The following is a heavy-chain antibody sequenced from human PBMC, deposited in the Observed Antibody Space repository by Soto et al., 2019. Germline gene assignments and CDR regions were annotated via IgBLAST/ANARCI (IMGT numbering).Heavy chain of an antibody. V-gene: IGHV1-2*04. Sequence: QVQLVQSGAEVKKPGASVKVSCKTSGYTFSDYYLHWVRQAPGQGLEWMGWINPNSGGTNYAQKFQGWVTMTRDTSISTAYMELSRLRPDDTAVYYCARGGYGDYHYWGQGTLVTVSS. D-gene: IGHD4-17*01. J-gene: IGHJ4*02. CDR1: GYTFSDYY. CDR3: ARGGYGDYHY. CDR2: INPNSGGT.